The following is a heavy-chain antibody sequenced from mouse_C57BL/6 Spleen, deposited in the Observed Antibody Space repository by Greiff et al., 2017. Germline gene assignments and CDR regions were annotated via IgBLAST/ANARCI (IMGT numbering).Heavy chain of an antibody. CDR1: GFSLTSYG. Sequence: QVQLKESGPGLVQPSQSLSITCTVSGFSLTSYGVHWVRQSPGKGLEWLGVIWSGGSTDYNAAFISRLSISKDNSKSQVFFKMNSLQADDTAIIYCARSVEYYYFDYWGQGTTLTVSS. CDR2: IWSGGST. CDR3: ARSVEYYYFDY. V-gene: IGHV2-2*01. D-gene: IGHD5-1*01. J-gene: IGHJ2*01.